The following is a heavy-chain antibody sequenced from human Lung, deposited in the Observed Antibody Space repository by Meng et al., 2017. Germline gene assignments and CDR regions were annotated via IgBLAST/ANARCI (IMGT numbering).Heavy chain of an antibody. CDR1: GGSFSDSY. CDR3: ARGPTTMAHDFDY. D-gene: IGHD4-11*01. CDR2: INHSGST. J-gene: IGHJ4*02. V-gene: IGHV4-34*01. Sequence: QVQLQHGGEGLFKPSETRSLTCVCSGGSFSDSYWSWIRQPPGKGLEWIGEINHSGSTNYNPSLESRATISVDTSQNNLSLKLSSVTAADSAVYYCARGPTTMAHDFDYWGQGTLVTVSS.